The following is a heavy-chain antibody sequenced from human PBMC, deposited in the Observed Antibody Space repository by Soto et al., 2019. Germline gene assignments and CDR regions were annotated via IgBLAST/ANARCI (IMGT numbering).Heavy chain of an antibody. V-gene: IGHV4-31*03. D-gene: IGHD2-2*01. J-gene: IGHJ5*02. CDR2: IYYSGST. CDR1: GGSISSGGYY. Sequence: QVQLQESGPGLVKPSQTLSLTCTVSGGSISSGGYYWSWIRQHPGKGLEWIGYIYYSGSTYYNPXXNSRVNIPVEXXKXQXXLKLSSVTAADTAVYYCARDRVYCSSTICYWWFDPWGQGTLVTVSS. CDR3: ARDRVYCSSTICYWWFDP.